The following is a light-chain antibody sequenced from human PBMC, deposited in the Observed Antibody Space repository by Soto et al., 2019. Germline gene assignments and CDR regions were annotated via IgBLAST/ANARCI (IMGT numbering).Light chain of an antibody. CDR2: GAS. V-gene: IGKV3-15*01. Sequence: EIVMTHSPATLSVSPCERATLSFSASRGVSSNLAWYQQKPGQAPSLLVYGASTRATGIPARFSGSGSGTEFTLTISSLQSDDFAVYYCLQYDKWPPWTFGQGTKVDIK. CDR1: RGVSSN. CDR3: LQYDKWPPWT. J-gene: IGKJ1*01.